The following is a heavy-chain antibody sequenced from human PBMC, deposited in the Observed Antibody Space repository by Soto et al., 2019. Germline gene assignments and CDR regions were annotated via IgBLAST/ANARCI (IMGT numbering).Heavy chain of an antibody. Sequence: QVQLVQSGAEVKSPGASVKVSCKASGYTFTSYGISWVRQAPGQGLEWMGWISVYNGNTNYAQNLQGRVTMTADTSKSTAYMDLRSLRSDDTAMYYCARGDGLWYFYLWGRGTLVTVSS. V-gene: IGHV1-18*01. CDR2: ISVYNGNT. CDR3: ARGDGLWYFYL. J-gene: IGHJ2*01. CDR1: GYTFTSYG.